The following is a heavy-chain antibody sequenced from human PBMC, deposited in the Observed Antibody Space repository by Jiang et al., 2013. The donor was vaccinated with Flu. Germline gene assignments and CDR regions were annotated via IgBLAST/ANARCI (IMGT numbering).Heavy chain of an antibody. J-gene: IGHJ4*02. CDR2: FYFSGST. CDR3: ARAYLYYFDY. V-gene: IGHV4-59*08. Sequence: GLVKPSETLSLTCTVSGDSISSYYWNWIRQPPGKGLEWIGYFYFSGSTNYNPSLKSRVTISVDTSKNQFSLKLSSVTAADTAVYYCARAYLYYFDYWGQGTLVTVSS. D-gene: IGHD2/OR15-2a*01. CDR1: GDSISSYY.